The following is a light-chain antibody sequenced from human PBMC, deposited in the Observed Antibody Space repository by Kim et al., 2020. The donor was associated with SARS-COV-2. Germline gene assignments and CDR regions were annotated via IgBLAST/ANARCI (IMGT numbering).Light chain of an antibody. Sequence: PGKTARGSCGGNSIGSRGVHWYQQKSGQAPVLVMYYDSDRPSGIPERFSGSNSGNTATLTISRVEAGDEADYFCQVWDSSSDHRVVFGGGTQLTVL. CDR3: QVWDSSSDHRVV. CDR2: YDS. V-gene: IGLV3-21*01. J-gene: IGLJ2*01. CDR1: SIGSRG.